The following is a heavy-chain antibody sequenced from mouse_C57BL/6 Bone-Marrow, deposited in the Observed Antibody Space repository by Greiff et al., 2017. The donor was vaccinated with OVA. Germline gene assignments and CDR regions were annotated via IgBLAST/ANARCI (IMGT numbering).Heavy chain of an antibody. V-gene: IGHV14-4*01. J-gene: IGHJ2*01. CDR2: IDPENGDT. CDR3: TLITTVVAFDY. CDR1: GFNIKDDY. D-gene: IGHD1-1*01. Sequence: EVQLQQSGAELVRPGASVKLSCTASGFNIKDDYMHWVKQRPEQGLEWIGWIDPENGDTEYASKFQGKATITADTSSNTAYLQLSSLTSEDTAVYYCTLITTVVAFDYWGQGTTLTVSS.